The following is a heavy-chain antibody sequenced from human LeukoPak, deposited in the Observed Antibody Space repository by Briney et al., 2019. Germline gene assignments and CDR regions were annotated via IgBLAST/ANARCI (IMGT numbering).Heavy chain of an antibody. J-gene: IGHJ4*02. V-gene: IGHV3-23*01. Sequence: PGGSLRLSCAASGITFRNNAMSWVRQAPGKGLEWVSAISGSGGNTYYADSVKSRFTISRDNSKNTLYLQMNSLRAEDTAVYYCTQRTSFDYWGQGTLVTVSS. CDR2: ISGSGGNT. CDR1: GITFRNNA. CDR3: TQRTSFDY. D-gene: IGHD3/OR15-3a*01.